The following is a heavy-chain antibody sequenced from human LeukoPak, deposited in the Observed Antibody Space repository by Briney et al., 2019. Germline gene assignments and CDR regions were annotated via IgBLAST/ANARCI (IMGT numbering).Heavy chain of an antibody. D-gene: IGHD1-26*01. CDR3: AKSDHGNGDYDY. CDR2: IRQDGSQK. CDR1: GFTFSSYW. Sequence: GGSLRLSCAASGFTFSSYWMSWVRQAPGKGLEWVATIRQDGSQKYYVDSVKGRFTISRDNSKNTLYLQMNSLKAEDTALYYCAKSDHGNGDYDYWGQGTLVTVSS. J-gene: IGHJ4*02. V-gene: IGHV3-7*01.